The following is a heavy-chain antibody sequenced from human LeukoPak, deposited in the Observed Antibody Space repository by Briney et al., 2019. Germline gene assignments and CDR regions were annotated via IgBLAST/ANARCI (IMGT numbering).Heavy chain of an antibody. CDR1: GGSISSSSYY. D-gene: IGHD4-17*01. CDR3: ARPYRHGDYGPLHWFDP. J-gene: IGHJ5*02. CDR2: IYYSGST. Sequence: SETLSLTCTVSGGSISSSSYYWGWIRQPPGKGLEWIGSIYYSGSTYYNPSLKSRVTISLDTSRNRFSLELSSVTAADTAVYYCARPYRHGDYGPLHWFDPWGQGTLVTVSS. V-gene: IGHV4-39*07.